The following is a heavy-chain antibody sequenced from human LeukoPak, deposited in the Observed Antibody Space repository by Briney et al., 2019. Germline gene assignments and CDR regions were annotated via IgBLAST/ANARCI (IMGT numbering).Heavy chain of an antibody. Sequence: SETLSLTCTVSGGSISSSSYYWGWIRQPPGKGLEWIGEINHSGSTKNNPSLKSRVTISVDTSKSQFSLKLSSVTAADTAVYYCARRVGRYFGERAYYYNYMDVWGKGTTVTISS. CDR3: ARRVGRYFGERAYYYNYMDV. J-gene: IGHJ6*03. CDR2: INHSGST. CDR1: GGSISSSSYY. V-gene: IGHV4-39*07. D-gene: IGHD3-10*01.